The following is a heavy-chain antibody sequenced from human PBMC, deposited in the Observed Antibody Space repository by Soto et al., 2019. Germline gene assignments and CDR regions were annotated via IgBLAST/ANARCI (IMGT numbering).Heavy chain of an antibody. CDR2: IKSKTDGGTI. CDR3: ARAPRYNAFWSDMDV. V-gene: IGHV3-15*01. Sequence: EVQLVESGGGLVKPGGSLRLSCVGSGFTFSKAYMTWVRQAPGKGLEWVGRIKSKTDGGTIDYAAPVKGRFTISRDNSKNTLYLQMNSLRPEDTALYFCARAPRYNAFWSDMDVWGQGTTVTVSS. CDR1: GFTFSKAY. D-gene: IGHD3-3*01. J-gene: IGHJ6*02.